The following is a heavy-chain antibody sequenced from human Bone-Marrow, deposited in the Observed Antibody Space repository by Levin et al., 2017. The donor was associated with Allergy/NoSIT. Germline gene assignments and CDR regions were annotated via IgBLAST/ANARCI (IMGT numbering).Heavy chain of an antibody. CDR1: GFTFADYS. CDR2: IRSKAYGGTT. CDR3: SRESAGGGSWDHFDY. J-gene: IGHJ4*02. D-gene: IGHD6-13*01. Sequence: PGGSLRLSCTASGFTFADYSLSWVRQTPGKGLEWVGFIRSKAYGGTTEYAASVEGRFTISRDDSKSIAYLQMNSLKTEDTAVYYCSRESAGGGSWDHFDYWGQGAWVTVSS. V-gene: IGHV3-49*04.